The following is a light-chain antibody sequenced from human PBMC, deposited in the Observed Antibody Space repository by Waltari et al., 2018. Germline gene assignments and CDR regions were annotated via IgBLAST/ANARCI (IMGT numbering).Light chain of an antibody. CDR3: DSYTSSVTRI. CDR1: SSDVGGYNY. Sequence: QSALTQPASVSGSPGPSIPIPCTGTSSDVGGYNYVPWFQQYPGKAPKLLIYDVTNRFAGVSNRFSGSKSGNTASLTISGLQAEDEADYYCDSYTSSVTRIFGTGTKVTVL. CDR2: DVT. J-gene: IGLJ1*01. V-gene: IGLV2-14*03.